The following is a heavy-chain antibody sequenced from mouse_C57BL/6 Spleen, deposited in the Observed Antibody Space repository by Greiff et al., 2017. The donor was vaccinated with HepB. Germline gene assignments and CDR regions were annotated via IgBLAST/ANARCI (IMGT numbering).Heavy chain of an antibody. Sequence: QVQLKQSGAELVKPGASVKISCKASGYAFSSYWMNWVKQRPGKGLEWIGQIYPGDGDTNYNGKFKGKATLTADKSSSTAYMQLSSLTSEDSAVYVCARGGAYYSNLYAMDYWGQGTSVTVSS. CDR1: GYAFSSYW. V-gene: IGHV1-80*01. J-gene: IGHJ4*01. CDR3: ARGGAYYSNLYAMDY. CDR2: IYPGDGDT. D-gene: IGHD2-5*01.